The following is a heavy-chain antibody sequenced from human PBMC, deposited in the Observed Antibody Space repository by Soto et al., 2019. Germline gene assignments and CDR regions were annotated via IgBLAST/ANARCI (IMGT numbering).Heavy chain of an antibody. J-gene: IGHJ4*02. V-gene: IGHV3-11*01. Sequence: PGGSLRLSCAASGFTFSDYYMSWIRQAPGKGLEWVSYISSSGSTIYYADSVKGRFTISRDNAKNSLHLQMNSLRTEDTAVYYCARASSYYGSGPPVDYWGQGTLVTVSS. CDR3: ARASSYYGSGPPVDY. CDR2: ISSSGSTI. CDR1: GFTFSDYY. D-gene: IGHD3-10*01.